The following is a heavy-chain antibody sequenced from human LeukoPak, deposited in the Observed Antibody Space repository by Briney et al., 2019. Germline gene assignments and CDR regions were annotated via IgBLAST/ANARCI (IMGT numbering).Heavy chain of an antibody. CDR1: GGTFSTYA. D-gene: IGHD3-22*01. Sequence: GAPVKVSSKASGGTFSTYAISCVRQAPGHGLEWRGGSIPIFGTANYAQKFQGRVTITTDESTSTAYMELSSLRSEDTAVYYCVTRDYYDSSGRHDAFDIWGQGTMVTVSS. V-gene: IGHV1-69*05. CDR3: VTRDYYDSSGRHDAFDI. CDR2: SIPIFGTA. J-gene: IGHJ3*02.